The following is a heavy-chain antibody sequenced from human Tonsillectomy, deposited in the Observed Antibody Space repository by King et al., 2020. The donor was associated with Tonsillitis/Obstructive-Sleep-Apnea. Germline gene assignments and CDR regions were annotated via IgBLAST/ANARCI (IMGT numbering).Heavy chain of an antibody. D-gene: IGHD2-2*01. CDR1: GFTFSTYS. J-gene: IGHJ4*02. Sequence: VQLVESGGGLVQPGGSLRLSCEASGFTFSTYSMNWVRQAPGKWLEWISYIISSSSTIYYADSVKGRFTISRDNAKNSLFLQMNSLRDEDTAVYYCARSQYQLLSPFDYWGQGSLVTVSS. CDR3: ARSQYQLLSPFDY. CDR2: IISSSSTI. V-gene: IGHV3-48*02.